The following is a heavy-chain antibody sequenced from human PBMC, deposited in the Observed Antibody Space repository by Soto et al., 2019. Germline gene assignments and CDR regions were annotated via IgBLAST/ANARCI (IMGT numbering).Heavy chain of an antibody. CDR2: IYPGDSDT. D-gene: IGHD6-13*01. CDR3: ARRRAPYSSSWYDAFDI. CDR1: GYSFTSYW. J-gene: IGHJ3*02. Sequence: EVQLVQSGAEVKKPGESLEISCKGSGYSFTSYWIGWVRQMPGKGLEWMGIIYPGDSDTRYSPSFQGQVTISADKSISTAYLQCSSLKASDTARYYCARRRAPYSSSWYDAFDIWGQGTMVTVSS. V-gene: IGHV5-51*03.